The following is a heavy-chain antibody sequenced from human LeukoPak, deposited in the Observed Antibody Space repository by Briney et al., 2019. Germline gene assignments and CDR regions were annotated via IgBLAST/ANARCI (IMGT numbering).Heavy chain of an antibody. CDR1: GGTFSSYA. D-gene: IGHD4-17*01. J-gene: IGHJ4*01. CDR2: IIPIFGTA. V-gene: IGHV1-69*06. CDR3: ARDNSPPVYGDFQYYFDY. Sequence: SVKVSCKASGGTFSSYAISWVRQAPGQGLEWIGGIIPIFGTANYAQKFQGRVTITADKSTSTAYMELGSLRSEDTAVYYCARDNSPPVYGDFQYYFDYWGKGTTVTVSS.